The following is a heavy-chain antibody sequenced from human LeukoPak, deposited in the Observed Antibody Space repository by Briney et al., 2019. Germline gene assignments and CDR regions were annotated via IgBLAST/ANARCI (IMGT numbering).Heavy chain of an antibody. Sequence: GGSLRLSCAASGFTFSSYEVNWVRQARGEGREWVLYISSSGSTIYYADYVKGRFTISRDNAKNSLYLQMNSLRAEDTAVYYCARDRNDILTGYTAFDIWGQGTMVAVSS. V-gene: IGHV3-48*03. CDR3: ARDRNDILTGYTAFDI. CDR1: GFTFSSYE. J-gene: IGHJ3*02. CDR2: ISSSGSTI. D-gene: IGHD3-9*01.